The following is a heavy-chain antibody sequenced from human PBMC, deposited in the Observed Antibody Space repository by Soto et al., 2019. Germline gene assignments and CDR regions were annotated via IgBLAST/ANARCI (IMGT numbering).Heavy chain of an antibody. CDR2: IWYDGSNK. CDR1: GFTFSSYG. J-gene: IGHJ4*02. D-gene: IGHD3-22*01. Sequence: QVQLVESGGGVVQPGRSLRLYCAASGFTFSSYGMHWVRQAPGKGLEWVAVIWYDGSNKYYADSVKGRFTISRDNSKNTLYLQMNSLRAEDTAVYYCARDYDSSGYTRYYFDYWGQGTLVTVSS. V-gene: IGHV3-33*01. CDR3: ARDYDSSGYTRYYFDY.